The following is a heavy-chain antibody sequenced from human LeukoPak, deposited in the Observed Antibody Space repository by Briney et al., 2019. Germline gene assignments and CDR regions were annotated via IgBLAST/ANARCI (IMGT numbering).Heavy chain of an antibody. D-gene: IGHD3-3*01. CDR1: GGSFSGYY. Sequence: KPSETLSLTCAVYGGSFSGYYWSWIRQPPGKGLEWIGEINHSGSTNYNPSLKSRVTISVDTSMNQFSLKLSSVTAADTAVYYCARGGYDFWSGYYQSNWFDPWGQGTLVTVSS. J-gene: IGHJ5*02. V-gene: IGHV4-34*01. CDR2: INHSGST. CDR3: ARGGYDFWSGYYQSNWFDP.